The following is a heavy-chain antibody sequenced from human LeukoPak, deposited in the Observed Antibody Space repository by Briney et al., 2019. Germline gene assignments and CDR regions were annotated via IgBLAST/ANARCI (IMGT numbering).Heavy chain of an antibody. J-gene: IGHJ4*02. Sequence: SGPTLVKPTQTLTLTCTFSGFSLSTSGVGVGWIRQPPGKALEWLALIYWDDDKRYSPSLKSRLTITKDTSKNQVVLTMTNMDPVDTATYYCAHTSYYYGSGSYYNVFYYFDYWGQGTLVTVSS. CDR3: AHTSYYYGSGSYYNVFYYFDY. CDR2: IYWDDDK. CDR1: GFSLSTSGVG. V-gene: IGHV2-5*02. D-gene: IGHD3-10*01.